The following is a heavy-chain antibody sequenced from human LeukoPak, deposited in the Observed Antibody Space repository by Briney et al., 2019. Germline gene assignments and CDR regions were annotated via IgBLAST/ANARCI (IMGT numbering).Heavy chain of an antibody. CDR1: GGSFSGYY. V-gene: IGHV4-34*01. D-gene: IGHD3-16*01. CDR3: ARDLRPWGWFDP. CDR2: INHSGST. J-gene: IGHJ5*02. Sequence: SETLSLTCAVYGGSFSGYYWSWIRQPPGKGLEWIGEINHSGSTNYNPSLKSRVTISVDTSKNQFSLKLSSVTAADTAVYYCARDLRPWGWFDPWGQGTLVTVSS.